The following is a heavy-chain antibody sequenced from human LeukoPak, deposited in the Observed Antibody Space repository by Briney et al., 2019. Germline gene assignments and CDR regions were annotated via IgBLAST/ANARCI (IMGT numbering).Heavy chain of an antibody. CDR3: ARDDRSVDTAMSFQR. CDR2: IIPIFGTA. D-gene: IGHD5-18*01. Sequence: SVKVSCKASGGTFSSYAISWVRQAPGQGLEWMGGIIPIFGTANYAQKLQGRVTLTTDTPTTTAYMELRSLKFDDTAVYYCARDDRSVDTAMSFQRWGQGTLVTVSS. J-gene: IGHJ1*01. CDR1: GGTFSSYA. V-gene: IGHV1-69*05.